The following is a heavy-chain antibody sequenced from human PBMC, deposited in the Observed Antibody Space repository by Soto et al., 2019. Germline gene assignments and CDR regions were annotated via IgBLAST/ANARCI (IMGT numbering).Heavy chain of an antibody. CDR3: GKVGDRGGACYWDH. CDR1: GFTFSAYG. J-gene: IGHJ4*02. V-gene: IGHV3-23*01. D-gene: IGHD2-21*02. CDR2: ISDSGDST. Sequence: EVQLLESGGGLVQPGGSLRLSCAASGFTFSAYGMSWVRQAPGKGLEWVSGISDSGDSTSYADSVKGRFTISRDNSKNTLSLQMNSLRAEDTAVYYWGKVGDRGGACYWDHWGQGTLVSVSS.